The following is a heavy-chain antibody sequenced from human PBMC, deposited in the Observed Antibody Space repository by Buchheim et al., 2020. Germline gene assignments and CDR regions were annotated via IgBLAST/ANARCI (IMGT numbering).Heavy chain of an antibody. CDR2: ISYDGSQK. V-gene: IGHV3-30-3*01. CDR3: ARSNNYGYLGGLGKDY. D-gene: IGHD5-18*01. J-gene: IGHJ4*02. CDR1: GFTFSSYA. Sequence: QVQLVESGGGVVQPGRSLRVSCAASGFTFSSYAMHWVRQAPGRGLEWVAVISYDGSQKYCTDSVKGRFTLSRDNSKNTLYLQMNSLRAEDTAVYHCARSNNYGYLGGLGKDYWGQGTL.